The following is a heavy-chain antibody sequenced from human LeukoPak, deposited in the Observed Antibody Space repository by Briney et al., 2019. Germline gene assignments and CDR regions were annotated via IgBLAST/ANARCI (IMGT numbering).Heavy chain of an antibody. CDR3: ARERSRYSSSNFDY. J-gene: IGHJ4*02. CDR2: ISAASNAI. Sequence: PGGSLRLSCAASGFTFSSNAMSWVRQAPGKGLEWVSSISAASNAIYYADSVQGRFTISRDNSKNTLYLQMNSLRAEDTAVYYCARERSRYSSSNFDYWGQGTLVTVSS. D-gene: IGHD6-13*01. CDR1: GFTFSSNA. V-gene: IGHV3-23*01.